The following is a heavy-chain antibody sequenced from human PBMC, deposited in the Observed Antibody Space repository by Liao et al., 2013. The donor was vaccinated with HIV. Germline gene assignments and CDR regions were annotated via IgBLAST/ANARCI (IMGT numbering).Heavy chain of an antibody. CDR2: VNHSGSA. D-gene: IGHD3-3*01. CDR3: AARITISGVAIPHGLDV. J-gene: IGHJ3*01. V-gene: IGHV4-34*01. CDR1: GASFSHYY. Sequence: QVQLQQWGAGLLKPSETLSLTCAVYGASFSHYYWSWIRQAPGNGAWSGLGKVNHSGSATYSPSLRSRVTISVDTSRNHFSLNLTSVTAADTAIYYCAARITISGVAIPHGLDVWGQGTMVAVSS.